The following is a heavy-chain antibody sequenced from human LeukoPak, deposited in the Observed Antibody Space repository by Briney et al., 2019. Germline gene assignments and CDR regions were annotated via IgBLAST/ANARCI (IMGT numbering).Heavy chain of an antibody. CDR1: GFTFSSYW. CDR2: INSDGSST. CDR3: AKDGYSSIPGYMDV. J-gene: IGHJ6*03. Sequence: PGGSLRLSCAASGFTFSSYWMHWVRQAPGKGLVWVSRINSDGSSTSYADSVKGRFTISRDNSKNTLYLQMNSLRAEDTAVYYCAKDGYSSIPGYMDVWGKGTTVTISS. V-gene: IGHV3-74*01. D-gene: IGHD6-13*01.